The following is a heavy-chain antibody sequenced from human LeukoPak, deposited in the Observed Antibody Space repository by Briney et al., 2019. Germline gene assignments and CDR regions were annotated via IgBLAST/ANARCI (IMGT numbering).Heavy chain of an antibody. CDR1: GCTFSSYA. J-gene: IGHJ6*03. V-gene: IGHV3-23*01. CDR2: FSGSGGTT. Sequence: GGSLRLSCAASGCTFSSYAMNWVGQAPGRGLEGVSGFSGSGGTTYYADSVKGRFTISRDNSKNTLYLQMNSLRAEDTAVYYCANGNRCTSPNCLGYYYFYMDVWGKGTTVTVSS. D-gene: IGHD2-8*01. CDR3: ANGNRCTSPNCLGYYYFYMDV.